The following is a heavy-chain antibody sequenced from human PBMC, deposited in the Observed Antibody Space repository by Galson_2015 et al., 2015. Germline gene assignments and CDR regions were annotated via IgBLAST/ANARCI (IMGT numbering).Heavy chain of an antibody. J-gene: IGHJ4*02. V-gene: IGHV4-4*02. CDR1: GGSISSSNW. Sequence: ETLSLTCAVSGGSISSSNWWSWVRQPPGKGLEWIGEVYHSGSTNYNPSLKSRVTISVDKSKNQFSLKLSSVTAADTAVYYCARDVGNLRNEGGATDYWGQGTLVTVSS. CDR2: VYHSGST. D-gene: IGHD1-26*01. CDR3: ARDVGNLRNEGGATDY.